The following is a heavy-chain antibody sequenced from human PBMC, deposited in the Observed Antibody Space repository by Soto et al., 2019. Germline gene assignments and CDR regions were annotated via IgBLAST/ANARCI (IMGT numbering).Heavy chain of an antibody. CDR3: ARHVDFRVFDI. V-gene: IGHV4-39*01. CDR2: IYYSGST. Sequence: QLQLQESGPGLVKPSETLSLTCTVSGGSSASSSYYWGWIRQPPGKGLEWIGSIYYSGSTYYKPSLQSRVTISVDTSKNQFSLNLSSVTAADTAVYYCARHVDFRVFDIWGQGTMVTVSS. CDR1: GGSSASSSYY. J-gene: IGHJ3*02.